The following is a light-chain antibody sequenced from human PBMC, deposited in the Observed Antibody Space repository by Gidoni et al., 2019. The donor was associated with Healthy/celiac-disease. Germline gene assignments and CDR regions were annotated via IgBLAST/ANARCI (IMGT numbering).Light chain of an antibody. J-gene: IGKJ1*01. CDR3: PQSYSTVT. CDR2: AAS. CDR1: QSISSY. Sequence: DIQMTQSPSSLSASVGDRVTITCRASQSISSYLNWYQQKPGKAPKLLIYAASSLQSGVPSRFSGSGSGTDFTLTISSLQPEDFATYYCPQSYSTVTFXXXTKVEIK. V-gene: IGKV1-39*01.